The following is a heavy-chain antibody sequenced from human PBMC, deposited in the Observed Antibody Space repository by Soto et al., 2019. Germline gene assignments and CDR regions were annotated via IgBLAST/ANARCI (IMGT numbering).Heavy chain of an antibody. CDR2: MDPNSGNT. CDR1: GYTFTSYD. Sequence: GASVKVSCKASGYTFTSYDINWVRQATGQGLEWMGWMDPNSGNTGYAQKFQGRVTMTRNTSISTAYMELSSLRSEDTAVYYCARGGYCSGGSCYSYTYNWFDPWGQGTLVTVSS. V-gene: IGHV1-8*01. D-gene: IGHD2-15*01. CDR3: ARGGYCSGGSCYSYTYNWFDP. J-gene: IGHJ5*02.